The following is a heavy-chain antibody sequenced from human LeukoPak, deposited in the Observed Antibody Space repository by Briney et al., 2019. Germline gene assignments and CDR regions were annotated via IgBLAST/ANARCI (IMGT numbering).Heavy chain of an antibody. CDR3: ASLTED. CDR2: IYYSGST. J-gene: IGHJ4*02. V-gene: IGHV4-59*01. CDR1: GGSISSYY. Sequence: KPSETLSLTCTVSGGSISSYYWSWIRQPPGKGLEWIGYIYYSGSTNYNPSLKSRVTISVDTSKNQFSLKLSSVTAADTAVYYCASLTEDWRQGTLVTVSS.